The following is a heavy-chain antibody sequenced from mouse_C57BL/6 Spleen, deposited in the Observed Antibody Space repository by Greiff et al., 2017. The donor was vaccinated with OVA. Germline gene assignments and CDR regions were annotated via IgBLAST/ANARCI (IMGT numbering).Heavy chain of an antibody. CDR3: ANDYDGSCAY. V-gene: IGHV5-17*01. D-gene: IGHD2-4*01. J-gene: IGHJ3*01. CDR1: GFTFSDYG. CDR2: ISSGCSTI. Sequence: EVKLMESGGGLVKPGGSLKLSCAASGFTFSDYGMHWVRQAPEKGLEWVAYISSGCSTIYYADTVKGRFTISRDNAKNTLFLQMTSLRSEDTAMYYCANDYDGSCAYWGQGTLVTVSA.